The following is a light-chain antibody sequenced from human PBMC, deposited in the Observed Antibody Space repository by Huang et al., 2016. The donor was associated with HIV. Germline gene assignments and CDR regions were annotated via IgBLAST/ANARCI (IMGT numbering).Light chain of an antibody. J-gene: IGKJ3*01. V-gene: IGKV4-1*01. CDR2: WAS. CDR1: QSILFTSNNKND. CDR3: QQYYTTPFT. Sequence: DIVMTQSPDSLAVSLGERATINCKSSQSILFTSNNKNDLAWYQQRPGQPPRLLMHWASTRESGVPDRFSGSGSGTDFTLTISSLQAEDVAVYFCQQYYTTPFTFGPGTKVDIK.